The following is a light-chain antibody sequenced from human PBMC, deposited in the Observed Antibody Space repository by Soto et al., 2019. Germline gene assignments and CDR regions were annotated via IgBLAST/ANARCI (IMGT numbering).Light chain of an antibody. Sequence: DIQMTQSPSTLSASVGDRVTITCRASQRISSWLAWYQQKPGKAPKLLIYKASSLESGVPSRFSGSGSGTEFTLTISSLQPEDVATYYCQNYDKESPATFGQGTKVDI. V-gene: IGKV1-5*03. CDR1: QRISSW. CDR3: QNYDKESPAT. J-gene: IGKJ1*01. CDR2: KAS.